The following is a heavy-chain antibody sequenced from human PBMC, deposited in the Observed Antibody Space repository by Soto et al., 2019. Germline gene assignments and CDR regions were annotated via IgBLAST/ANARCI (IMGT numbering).Heavy chain of an antibody. Sequence: GGSLRLSCAVSGFICSSYDMSWVRQAPGKGLEWVSTILVGGSPHYEDSVKGRFTISRDTSKNTVYLQMNSLTAGDTAVYYCAKATATGGGAFEIYGQGAMVTVSS. CDR1: GFICSSYD. CDR2: ILVGGSP. D-gene: IGHD2-8*02. J-gene: IGHJ3*02. V-gene: IGHV3-23*01. CDR3: AKATATGGGAFEI.